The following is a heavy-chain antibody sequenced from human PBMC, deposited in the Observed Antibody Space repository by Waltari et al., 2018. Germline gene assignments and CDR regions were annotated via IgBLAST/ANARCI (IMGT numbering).Heavy chain of an antibody. CDR1: GDSLPTTIW. CDR3: AKVRVPAVMFNWFDP. J-gene: IGHJ5*02. CDR2: IYHSGDS. D-gene: IGHD3-10*01. Sequence: QVKLQKSGPGLVTPLGTLSLTCPFSGDSLPTTIWWRWVRPSPGKGLEWIGEIYHSGDSNYNPSLQSRVTISLDKSKNQISLRLTSVTAADTAVYYCAKVRVPAVMFNWFDPWGQGTLVTVSS. V-gene: IGHV4-4*02.